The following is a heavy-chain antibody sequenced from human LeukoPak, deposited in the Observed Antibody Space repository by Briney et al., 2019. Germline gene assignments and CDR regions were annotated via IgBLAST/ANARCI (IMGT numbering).Heavy chain of an antibody. V-gene: IGHV4-34*01. D-gene: IGHD6-19*01. CDR3: ARRILGGSGWTFDS. J-gene: IGHJ4*02. CDR1: GGSFSGYY. Sequence: SETLSLTCAVYGGSFSGYYWSWIRQPPGKGLEWIGEINHSGSTYYNPSLQSRVTISIDTSKNQFSLKLSSVTAADTAVYYCARRILGGSGWTFDSWGQGTLVTVSS. CDR2: INHSGST.